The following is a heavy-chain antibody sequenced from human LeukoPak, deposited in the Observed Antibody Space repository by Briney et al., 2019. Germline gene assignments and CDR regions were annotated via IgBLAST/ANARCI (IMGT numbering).Heavy chain of an antibody. CDR3: ARAIRGSGWQRHYYGMDV. V-gene: IGHV1-8*01. Sequence: ASVKVSCKASGYTFTSYDINWVRQATGQGLEWMGWMNPNSGNTGYAQKFQGGVTMTRNTSISTAYMELSSLRSEDTAVYYCARAIRGSGWQRHYYGMDVWGQGTTVTVSS. J-gene: IGHJ6*02. D-gene: IGHD6-19*01. CDR2: MNPNSGNT. CDR1: GYTFTSYD.